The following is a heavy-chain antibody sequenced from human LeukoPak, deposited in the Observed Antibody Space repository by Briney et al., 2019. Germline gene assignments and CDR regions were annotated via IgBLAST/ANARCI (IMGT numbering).Heavy chain of an antibody. Sequence: ASVKVSCKASGYSFVGYGITWVRQAPGQGLEWMGWFNPENGNTNYAQKVQGRVTMTADTSTSTSYMELRSLRSEDTAVYYCAREIAEAYYYYYYGMDVWGQGTTVTVSS. CDR1: GYSFVGYG. CDR3: AREIAEAYYYYYYGMDV. D-gene: IGHD6-13*01. CDR2: FNPENGNT. V-gene: IGHV1-18*01. J-gene: IGHJ6*02.